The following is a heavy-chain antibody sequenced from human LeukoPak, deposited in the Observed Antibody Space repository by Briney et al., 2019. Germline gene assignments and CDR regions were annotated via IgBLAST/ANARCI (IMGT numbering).Heavy chain of an antibody. CDR1: GGSFSGYY. CDR3: ARAAVAGMGSGWLDP. V-gene: IGHV4-34*01. D-gene: IGHD6-19*01. CDR2: INHSGST. Sequence: PSETLTLTCAVYGGSFSGYYWSWIRQPPGKGLEWIGEINHSGSTNYNPSLKSRVTISVDTSKNQFSLKLSSVTAADTAVYYCARAAVAGMGSGWLDPWGQGTLVTVSS. J-gene: IGHJ5*02.